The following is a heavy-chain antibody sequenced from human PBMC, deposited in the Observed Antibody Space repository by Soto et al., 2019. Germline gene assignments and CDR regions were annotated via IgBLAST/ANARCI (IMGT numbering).Heavy chain of an antibody. Sequence: QVQLQESGPGLVKPSQTLSLTCSVSGGSISRGDHYWSWIRQPPGQGLEWIGYMYYSGSTYYNPSLKSRVTFSVDTSKNQFSRRVSSVTAADTAVYYCARERFCTNGICHRNWYFDLWGRGTLVTVSS. CDR3: ARERFCTNGICHRNWYFDL. J-gene: IGHJ2*01. D-gene: IGHD2-8*01. CDR2: MYYSGST. CDR1: GGSISRGDHY. V-gene: IGHV4-30-4*01.